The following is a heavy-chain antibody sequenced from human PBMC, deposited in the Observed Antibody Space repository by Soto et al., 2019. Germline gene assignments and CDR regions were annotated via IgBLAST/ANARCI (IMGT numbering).Heavy chain of an antibody. Sequence: PSETLSLTCTVSGGSIRSYYWSWIRQPPGKGLEWIGYIYYSGSTNYNPSLKSRVTISVDTSKNQFSLKLSSVTAADTAVYYCAGVGRYFDWTSSYYFDYWGQGTLVAVSS. CDR2: IYYSGST. J-gene: IGHJ4*02. D-gene: IGHD3-9*01. CDR1: GGSIRSYY. CDR3: AGVGRYFDWTSSYYFDY. V-gene: IGHV4-59*01.